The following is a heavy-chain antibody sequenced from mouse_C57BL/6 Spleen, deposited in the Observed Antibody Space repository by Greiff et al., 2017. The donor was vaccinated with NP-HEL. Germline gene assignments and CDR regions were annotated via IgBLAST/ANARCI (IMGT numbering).Heavy chain of an antibody. Sequence: SGPELVKPGASVKISCKASGYSFTDYNMNWVKQSNGKSLEWIGVINPNYGTTSYNQKFKGKATLTVDQSSSTAYMQLNSLTSEDSAVYYYARRERYYYDYYAMDDWGQGTSVTVSS. CDR2: INPNYGTT. J-gene: IGHJ4*01. D-gene: IGHD2-4*01. CDR3: ARRERYYYDYYAMDD. V-gene: IGHV1-39*01. CDR1: GYSFTDYN.